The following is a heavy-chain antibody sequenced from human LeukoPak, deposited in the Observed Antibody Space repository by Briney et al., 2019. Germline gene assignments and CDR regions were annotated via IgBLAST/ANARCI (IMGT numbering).Heavy chain of an antibody. D-gene: IGHD2-2*01. CDR2: IRSKAYGGTT. CDR3: TRDHNYANFDY. CDR1: GFTFGDYT. V-gene: IGHV3-49*03. J-gene: IGHJ4*02. Sequence: PGGSLRLSCTASGFTFGDYTMSWFRQAPGKGLEWVGFIRSKAYGGTTEYAASVKDRFAISRDDFKSIAFLKMNGLKTEDTAVYYCTRDHNYANFDYWGQGTLVTVSS.